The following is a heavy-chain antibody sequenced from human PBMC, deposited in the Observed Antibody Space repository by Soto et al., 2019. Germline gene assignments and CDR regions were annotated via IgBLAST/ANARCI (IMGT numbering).Heavy chain of an antibody. V-gene: IGHV3-33*01. D-gene: IGHD2-21*02. CDR1: GFTFSSYG. CDR3: ASLGSAYCGGDCYYNAFDI. J-gene: IGHJ3*02. CDR2: IWYDGSNK. Sequence: GGSLRLSCAASGFTFSSYGMHWVRQAPGKGLEWVAVIWYDGSNKYYADSVKSRFTISRDNSKNTLYLQMNSLRAEDTAVYYCASLGSAYCGGDCYYNAFDIWGQGTMVTVSS.